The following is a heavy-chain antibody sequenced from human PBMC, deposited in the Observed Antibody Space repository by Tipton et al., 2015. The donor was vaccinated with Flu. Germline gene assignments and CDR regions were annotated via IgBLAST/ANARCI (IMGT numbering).Heavy chain of an antibody. CDR3: ARDLIDSSGFYSNDY. Sequence: QVQLVQSGAEVKKPGASVKGSCKASGCTFTSYYMHWVRQAPGQGLEWMGIIKPSGGSTSYAQKFQGRVTMTRDTSTSTVYMELGSLRSEDTAVFYCARDLIDSSGFYSNDYWGQGTLVTVSS. D-gene: IGHD3-22*01. CDR1: GCTFTSYY. J-gene: IGHJ4*02. CDR2: IKPSGGST. V-gene: IGHV1-46*01.